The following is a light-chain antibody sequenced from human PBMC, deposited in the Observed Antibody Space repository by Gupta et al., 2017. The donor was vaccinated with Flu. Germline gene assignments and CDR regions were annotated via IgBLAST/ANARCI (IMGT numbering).Light chain of an antibody. CDR1: QDIYIY. CDR2: DAS. CDR3: QQYDNLPLT. J-gene: IGKJ4*01. Sequence: DIQMTQSPSFLSASVGDRVTITCQASQDIYIYLNWYQQKPGKGPKVLIYDASKLEPGAPSRFSGSGSVTHFTLTISSLQPDDIATYYCQQYDNLPLTFGGGTKVEIK. V-gene: IGKV1-33*01.